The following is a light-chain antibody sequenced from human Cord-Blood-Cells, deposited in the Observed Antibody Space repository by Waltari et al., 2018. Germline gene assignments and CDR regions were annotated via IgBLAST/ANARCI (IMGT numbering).Light chain of an antibody. CDR2: SNN. J-gene: IGLJ2*01. Sequence: QSVLTQPPSRSGTPGHGAPIPGFGGSPTTGGNTETCYQQLPGTAPKLLIYSNNQRPSGVPDRFSGSKSGTSASLAISGLQSEDEADYYCAAWDDSLNGPVFGGGTKLTVL. CDR1: SPTTGGNT. V-gene: IGLV1-44*01. CDR3: AAWDDSLNGPV.